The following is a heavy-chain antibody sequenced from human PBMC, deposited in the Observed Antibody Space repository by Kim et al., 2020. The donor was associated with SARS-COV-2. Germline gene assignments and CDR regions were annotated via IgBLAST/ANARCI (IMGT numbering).Heavy chain of an antibody. Sequence: GGSLRLSCAASGFTFSSYSMNWVRQAPGKGLEWVSSISSSSSYIYYADSVKGRFTISRDNPKNSLYLQMNSLRAEDTAVYYCARAANGYSRLVGYYYMDVWGKGTTVTVSS. CDR3: ARAANGYSRLVGYYYMDV. CDR2: ISSSSSYI. V-gene: IGHV3-21*01. D-gene: IGHD6-13*01. J-gene: IGHJ6*03. CDR1: GFTFSSYS.